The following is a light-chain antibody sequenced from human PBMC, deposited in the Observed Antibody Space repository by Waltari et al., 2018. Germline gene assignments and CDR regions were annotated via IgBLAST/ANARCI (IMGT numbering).Light chain of an antibody. Sequence: QSALTQPRSVSGSPGQSVTISCTGIRSDVRGYNYVSWYQQPPGKAPKLVIYDVSKRPSGVPDRFSGSKSGNTASLTISGLQAEDEADYYCCSYAYTYWVFGGGTKLTVL. J-gene: IGLJ3*02. V-gene: IGLV2-11*01. CDR3: CSYAYTYWV. CDR1: RSDVRGYNY. CDR2: DVS.